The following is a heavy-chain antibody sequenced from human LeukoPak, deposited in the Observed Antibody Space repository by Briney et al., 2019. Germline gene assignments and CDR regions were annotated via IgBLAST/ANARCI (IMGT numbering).Heavy chain of an antibody. Sequence: PSETLSLTCTVSGGSISSSSYYWGWIRQPPGKGLEWIGDIHYRGSTYYNPSLKSRVSISIDTSNNQFSLTLNSVTAADTALYFCARRRYYDSTGYLDWGQGTLVTVSS. V-gene: IGHV4-39*01. CDR3: ARRRYYDSTGYLD. D-gene: IGHD3-22*01. CDR2: IHYRGST. J-gene: IGHJ1*01. CDR1: GGSISSSSYY.